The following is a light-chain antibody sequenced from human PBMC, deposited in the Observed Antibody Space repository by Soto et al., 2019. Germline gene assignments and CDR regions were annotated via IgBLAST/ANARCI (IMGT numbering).Light chain of an antibody. CDR2: GVS. V-gene: IGKV3-11*01. CDR3: QQRSNWVMYT. J-gene: IGKJ2*01. Sequence: EIVLTQSPATLSLSPGERATLSCRASQSVSRYLAWFQQKPGQAPRLLIYGVSSRATGIPARFSGSGSGTDFTLTISSLEPQDFAVYYCQQRSNWVMYTFGQGTKLEIK. CDR1: QSVSRY.